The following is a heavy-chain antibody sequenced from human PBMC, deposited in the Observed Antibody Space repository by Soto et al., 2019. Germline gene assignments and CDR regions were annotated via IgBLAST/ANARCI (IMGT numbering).Heavy chain of an antibody. V-gene: IGHV2-70*11. J-gene: IGHJ4*02. CDR1: GFSLSTSGMC. Sequence: SGPTLVNPTQTLTLTCTFSGFSLSTSGMCVTWIRQPPGKALEWLARIDWDDDKYYNTSLRTRLTISKDTSKREVVLTMTSTDPVDTATYYCARSYYDIMTGMYYFDYWGQGTLVTVSS. D-gene: IGHD3-9*01. CDR2: IDWDDDK. CDR3: ARSYYDIMTGMYYFDY.